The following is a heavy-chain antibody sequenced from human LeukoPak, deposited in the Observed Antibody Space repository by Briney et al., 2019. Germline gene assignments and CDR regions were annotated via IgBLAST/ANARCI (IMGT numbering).Heavy chain of an antibody. Sequence: SETLSLTCTVSGGSINSHYWSWIRQPPGKGLEWNGYVFNGGSTNYNPSLKSRVTMSVDTSRDQFSLRLTSVTAADTAIYYCATRPAGSTWYGVFDYWSQGTLVTVSS. D-gene: IGHD6-13*01. V-gene: IGHV4-59*11. CDR2: VFNGGST. CDR1: GGSINSHY. CDR3: ATRPAGSTWYGVFDY. J-gene: IGHJ4*02.